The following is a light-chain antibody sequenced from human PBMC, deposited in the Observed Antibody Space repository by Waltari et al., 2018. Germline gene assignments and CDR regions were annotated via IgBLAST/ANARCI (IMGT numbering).Light chain of an antibody. CDR3: SSYTTNRHYV. V-gene: IGLV2-14*03. CDR1: HRAVGSSAY. Sequence: QSDLTQPASVSGSPGQSITISCTGTHRAVGSSAYVSWYQNYPGKAPKLVIFDVSSRPSGASGRFSGSKSGNTASLIISHLQAEDEADYYCSSYTTNRHYVFGAGTKVTVL. CDR2: DVS. J-gene: IGLJ1*01.